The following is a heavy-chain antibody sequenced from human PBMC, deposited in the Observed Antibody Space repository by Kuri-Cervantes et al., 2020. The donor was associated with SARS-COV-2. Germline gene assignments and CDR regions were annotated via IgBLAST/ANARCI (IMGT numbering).Heavy chain of an antibody. Sequence: SETLSLTCSVSGDSISPYYWTWIRQPPGKGLEWIGHIYYSGSVNYNPSLRSRLTIPVDKSKNQVSLKLTSVTAADTAVYYCARSAAAFYGMDVWGQGTTVTVSS. CDR1: GDSISPYY. CDR3: ARSAAAFYGMDV. CDR2: IYYSGSV. J-gene: IGHJ6*02. D-gene: IGHD2-2*01. V-gene: IGHV4-59*01.